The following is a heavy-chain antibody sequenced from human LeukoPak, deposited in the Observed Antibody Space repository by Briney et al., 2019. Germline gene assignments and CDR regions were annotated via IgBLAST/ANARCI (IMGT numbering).Heavy chain of an antibody. V-gene: IGHV1-18*04. CDR1: GYTFTSYG. Sequence: ASVKVSCKASGYTFTSYGISWVRQAPGQGLEWMGWISAYNGNTNYAQKFQGRVTMTTDTSTSTAYMELRSLRSDDTAVYYCARDVLRYFDWLNNWFDPWGQGTLVTVSS. D-gene: IGHD3-9*01. CDR2: ISAYNGNT. J-gene: IGHJ5*02. CDR3: ARDVLRYFDWLNNWFDP.